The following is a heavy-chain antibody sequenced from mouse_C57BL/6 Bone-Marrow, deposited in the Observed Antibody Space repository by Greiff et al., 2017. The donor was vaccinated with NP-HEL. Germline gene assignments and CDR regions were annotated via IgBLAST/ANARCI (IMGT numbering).Heavy chain of an antibody. V-gene: IGHV1-50*01. D-gene: IGHD1-1*01. Sequence: QVQLQQSGAELVKPGASVKLSCKASGYTFTSYWMQWVKQRPGQGLEWIGEIDPSDSYTNYNQKFKGKATLTVDTSSSTAYMQLSSLTSEDSAVYYCARRGITTVNLAYWGQGTLVTVSA. J-gene: IGHJ3*01. CDR1: GYTFTSYW. CDR2: IDPSDSYT. CDR3: ARRGITTVNLAY.